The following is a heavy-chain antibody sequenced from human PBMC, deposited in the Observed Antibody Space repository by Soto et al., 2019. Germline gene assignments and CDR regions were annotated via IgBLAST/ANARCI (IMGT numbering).Heavy chain of an antibody. CDR1: GGSFSGYY. V-gene: IGHV4-34*01. J-gene: IGHJ4*02. Sequence: QVQLQQWGAGLLKPSETLSLTCAVYGGSFSGYYWSWIRQPPGKGLEWIGEINHSGSTNYNPSLKSRVTISVDTSKNQFSLKLSSVTAADTAVYYCARVSSVKSGSDYWGQGTLVTVSS. CDR3: ARVSSVKSGSDY. CDR2: INHSGST. D-gene: IGHD2-15*01.